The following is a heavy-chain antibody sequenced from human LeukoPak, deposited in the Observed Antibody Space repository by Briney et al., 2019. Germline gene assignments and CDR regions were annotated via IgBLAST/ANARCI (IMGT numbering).Heavy chain of an antibody. V-gene: IGHV4-34*01. Sequence: SETLSLTYAVYGGSFSGYYWSWIRQPPGKGLEWIGEINHSGSTNYNPSLKSRVTISVDTSKNQFSLKLSSVTAADTAVYYCARGRSVSIPAANFDYWGQGTLVTVSS. CDR2: INHSGST. CDR1: GGSFSGYY. CDR3: ARGRSVSIPAANFDY. J-gene: IGHJ4*02. D-gene: IGHD2-2*01.